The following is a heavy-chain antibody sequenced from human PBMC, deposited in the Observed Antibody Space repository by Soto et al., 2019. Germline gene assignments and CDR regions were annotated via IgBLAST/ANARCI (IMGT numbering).Heavy chain of an antibody. D-gene: IGHD3-22*01. V-gene: IGHV4-28*01. CDR3: ARSAVAITSVGYFDY. Sequence: SETLSLTCAVSGYSISSSNWWGWIRQPPGKGMEWIGYIYYSGSTYYNPSLKSRVTMSVDTSKNQFSLKLSSVTAVDTAVYYCARSAVAITSVGYFDYWGQGTLVTVSS. J-gene: IGHJ4*02. CDR2: IYYSGST. CDR1: GYSISSSNW.